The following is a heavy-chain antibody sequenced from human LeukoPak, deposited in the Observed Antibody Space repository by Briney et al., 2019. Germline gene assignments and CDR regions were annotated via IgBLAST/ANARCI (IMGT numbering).Heavy chain of an antibody. V-gene: IGHV1-69*13. CDR2: IIPIFGTA. D-gene: IGHD3-16*01. Sequence: SVKVSCKASGYTFTGYYMHWVRQAPGQGLEWMGGIIPIFGTANYAQKFQGRVTITADESTSTAYMELSSLRSEDTAVYFCARAEVLESFGHNKHCMDVWGQGTTVIVSS. CDR1: GYTFTGYY. CDR3: ARAEVLESFGHNKHCMDV. J-gene: IGHJ6*02.